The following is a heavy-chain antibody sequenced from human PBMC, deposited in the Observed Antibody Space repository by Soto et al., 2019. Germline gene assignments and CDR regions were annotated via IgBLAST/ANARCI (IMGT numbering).Heavy chain of an antibody. D-gene: IGHD3-3*01. J-gene: IGHJ6*02. Sequence: QVQLQESGPGLVKPSQTLSLTCTVSGGSISSGGYYWSWIRQHPGKGLEWIGYIYYSGSTYYNPPLKSRVTISVDTSKNQFSLKLSSVTAADTAVYYCARDRLPSGPYYYYGMDVWGQGTTVTVSS. CDR1: GGSISSGGYY. V-gene: IGHV4-31*03. CDR3: ARDRLPSGPYYYYGMDV. CDR2: IYYSGST.